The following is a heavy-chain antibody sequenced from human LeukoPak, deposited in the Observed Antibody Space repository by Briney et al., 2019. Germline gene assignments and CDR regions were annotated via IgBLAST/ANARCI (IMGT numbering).Heavy chain of an antibody. D-gene: IGHD6-13*01. J-gene: IGHJ4*02. CDR2: IKKDGSEQ. Sequence: GGSLRLSCEASGFAFSNYFMTWVRQAPGKGLEWVVNIKKDGSEQNYVDSVKGRFTISRENAKNSLYLQMNSLRAGDTAVYYCAREGGSSSGGGFDYWGQGTLVTVSS. V-gene: IGHV3-7*01. CDR3: AREGGSSSGGGFDY. CDR1: GFAFSNYF.